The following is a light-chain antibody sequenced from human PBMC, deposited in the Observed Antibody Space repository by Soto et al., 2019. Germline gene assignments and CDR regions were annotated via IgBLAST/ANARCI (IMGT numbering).Light chain of an antibody. CDR3: QQSYSTHT. CDR1: QSISYY. V-gene: IGKV1-39*01. CDR2: AAS. J-gene: IGKJ4*01. Sequence: EIQMTHSPSSLSASVGGIVTITCRASQSISYYLNWYQQKSGKAPKMLIYAASSLQSGVPSRFRGSGSGTVFTLNITSLQPEDFATYYCQQSYSTHTFGGGTKVDI.